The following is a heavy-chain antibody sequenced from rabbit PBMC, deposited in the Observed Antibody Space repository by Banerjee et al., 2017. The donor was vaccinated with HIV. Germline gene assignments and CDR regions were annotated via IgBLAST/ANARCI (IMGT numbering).Heavy chain of an antibody. CDR3: ARDLPISGGFSFDL. J-gene: IGHJ4*01. CDR1: GFTISSSYY. V-gene: IGHV1S40*01. Sequence: QSLEESGGDLVKPGASLTLTCTASGFTISSSYYMSWVRQAPGKGLEWIGCIYTGSSGGTYYASWAKGRFTISKTSSTTVTLQVTSLTAADTATYFCARDLPISGGFSFDLWGPGTLVTVS. CDR2: IYTGSSGGT. D-gene: IGHD1-1*01.